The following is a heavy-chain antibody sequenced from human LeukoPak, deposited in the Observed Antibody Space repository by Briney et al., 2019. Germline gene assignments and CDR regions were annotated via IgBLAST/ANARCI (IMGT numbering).Heavy chain of an antibody. V-gene: IGHV4-59*01. CDR3: ARVRYYDSSGYPKRPYYYGMDV. CDR1: GGSISSYY. Sequence: PSETLSLTCTVSGGSISSYYWSWIRQPPGKGLEWIGYIYYSGSTNYNPSLKSRVTISVDTSKNQFSLKLSSVTAADTAVYDCARVRYYDSSGYPKRPYYYGMDVWGQGTTVTVSS. J-gene: IGHJ6*02. D-gene: IGHD3-22*01. CDR2: IYYSGST.